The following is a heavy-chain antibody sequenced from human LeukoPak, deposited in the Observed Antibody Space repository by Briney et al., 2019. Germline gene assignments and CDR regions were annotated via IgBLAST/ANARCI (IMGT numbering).Heavy chain of an antibody. V-gene: IGHV3-21*01. D-gene: IGHD4-17*01. Sequence: GGSLRLSCAASGFTLSSYSMNWVRQAPGKGLEWVSSISSSSSYIYYADSVKGRFTISRDNAKNSLYLQMNSPRAEDTAVYYCARAPTVTTLENWFDPWGQGTLVTVSS. CDR3: ARAPTVTTLENWFDP. CDR2: ISSSSSYI. J-gene: IGHJ5*02. CDR1: GFTLSSYS.